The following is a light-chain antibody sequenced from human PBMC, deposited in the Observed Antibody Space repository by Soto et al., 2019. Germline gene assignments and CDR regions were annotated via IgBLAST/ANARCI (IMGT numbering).Light chain of an antibody. Sequence: DIQVTQSPSSVSASVGDRVTITCRASQDISSWLSWYQQKPGKAPKLLIYAASSLQSGVPSRFSGSGSGTDFSLTITSLQPEDFASYYCQQANSFPLTFGGGTKVEIK. CDR3: QQANSFPLT. V-gene: IGKV1-12*01. J-gene: IGKJ4*01. CDR2: AAS. CDR1: QDISSW.